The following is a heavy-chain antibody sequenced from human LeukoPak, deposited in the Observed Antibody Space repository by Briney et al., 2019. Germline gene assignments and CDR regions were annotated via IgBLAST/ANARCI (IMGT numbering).Heavy chain of an antibody. D-gene: IGHD3-22*01. J-gene: IGHJ3*02. V-gene: IGHV4-59*01. CDR2: IYYSGST. Sequence: SETLSLTCTVSGGSISSYYWSWIRQPPGKGLEWIGYIYYSGSTNYNPSLKSRVTISVDTSKNQFSLKLSSVTAADTAVYYCARYYDSSGYTQGAFDIWGQGTMVTVS. CDR3: ARYYDSSGYTQGAFDI. CDR1: GGSISSYY.